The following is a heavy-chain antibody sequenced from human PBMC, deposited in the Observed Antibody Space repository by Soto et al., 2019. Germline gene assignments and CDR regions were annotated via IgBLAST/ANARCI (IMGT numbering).Heavy chain of an antibody. J-gene: IGHJ6*03. CDR2: MNPNSGDT. D-gene: IGHD5-12*01. V-gene: IGHV1-8*01. CDR1: GYTFTSYD. CDR3: ARESGGATATLDYYYFYMDV. Sequence: ASVKVSCKASGYTFTSYDINWVRQATGQGLEWMGWMNPNSGDTKYAQKFQGRVTVTRDTSIRTVYMELSSLRSDDTAVYYCARESGGATATLDYYYFYMDVWGKGTTVTVSS.